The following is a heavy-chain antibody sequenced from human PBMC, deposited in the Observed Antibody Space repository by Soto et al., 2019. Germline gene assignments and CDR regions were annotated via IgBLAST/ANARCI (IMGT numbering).Heavy chain of an antibody. CDR3: AKDRRAGGNSAFYFDF. J-gene: IGHJ4*02. CDR2: ISATGGGT. CDR1: GFKFSNYA. Sequence: GGSLRLSCAASGFKFSNYAMSWVRQAPGKGLEWVSLISATGGGTYYADSVKGRFTISRDNSHNTLYLQVHSLTAEDTAVYYCAKDRRAGGNSAFYFDFWGQGSQVT. D-gene: IGHD3-16*01. V-gene: IGHV3-23*01.